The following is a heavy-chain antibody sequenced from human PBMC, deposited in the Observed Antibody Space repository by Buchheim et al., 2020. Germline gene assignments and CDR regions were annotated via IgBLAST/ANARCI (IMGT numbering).Heavy chain of an antibody. CDR1: GGSFSGYY. J-gene: IGHJ4*02. D-gene: IGHD5-24*01. Sequence: QVQLQQWGAGLLKPSETLSLTCAVYGGSFSGYYWSWIRQPPGKGLEWIGYIYYSGSTYYNPSLKSRVTISVDTSKNQFSLKLSSVTAADTAVYYCARQGDGYNSGASAFDYWGQGTL. CDR3: ARQGDGYNSGASAFDY. CDR2: IYYSGST. V-gene: IGHV4-34*01.